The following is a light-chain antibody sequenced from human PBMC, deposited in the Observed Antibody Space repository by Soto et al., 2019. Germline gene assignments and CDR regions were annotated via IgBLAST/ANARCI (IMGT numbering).Light chain of an antibody. CDR3: QQSYSTPVS. J-gene: IGKJ3*01. CDR2: AAS. Sequence: DIQMTQSPSSLSASVVAIVTITCRASQSSSRYLNWYQQKPGKATKLLIEAASSLQSVVPSRFSGGGSGTDFTLTIRTLQPEDFATYYSQQSYSTPVSFGPGTKVDIK. CDR1: QSSSRY. V-gene: IGKV1-39*01.